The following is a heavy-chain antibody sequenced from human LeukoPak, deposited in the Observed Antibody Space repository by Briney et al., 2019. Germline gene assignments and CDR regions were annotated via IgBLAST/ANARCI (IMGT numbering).Heavy chain of an antibody. V-gene: IGHV4-39*07. CDR3: ARLTPLFWFGESARGLSWFDP. CDR2: IFYSGDT. Sequence: SETLSLTCTVSGGSISSSSYYWGWVRQPPGKGLEWIGNIFYSGDTYYNPSLKSRVTISIDTSKNQFSLNLRSVTAADTAVYYCARLTPLFWFGESARGLSWFDPWGQGTLVTVSS. J-gene: IGHJ5*02. D-gene: IGHD3-10*01. CDR1: GGSISSSSYY.